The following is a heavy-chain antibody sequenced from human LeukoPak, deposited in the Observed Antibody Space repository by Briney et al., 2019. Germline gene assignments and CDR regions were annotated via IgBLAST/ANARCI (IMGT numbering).Heavy chain of an antibody. CDR3: ARGAMALGYFDY. J-gene: IGHJ4*02. CDR2: IYYSGST. V-gene: IGHV4-59*13. CDR1: GGPFSSYN. D-gene: IGHD5-18*01. Sequence: PSETLSLTCTVSGGPFSSYNWTWTGQPPGRGRGGFGYIYYSGSTNYNPSLKSRVTISVDTSKNQFSLKLSSVTAADTAVYYCARGAMALGYFDYWGQGTLVTVSS.